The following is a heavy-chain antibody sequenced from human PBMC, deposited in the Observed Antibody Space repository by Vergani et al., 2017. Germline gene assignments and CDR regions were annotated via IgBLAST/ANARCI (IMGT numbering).Heavy chain of an antibody. CDR3: ARRYCSGGSCYFDY. Sequence: EVQLVESGGGMVKPGGSLRLSCAASGFTFSSYSMNWVRQAPGKGLEWVSSISIISSYIYYAESVKGRFTISRDNAKNSLYLQMTSLRAEATAVYYCARRYCSGGSCYFDYWGQGTLVTVSS. CDR1: GFTFSSYS. CDR2: ISIISSYI. J-gene: IGHJ4*02. D-gene: IGHD2-15*01. V-gene: IGHV3-21*01.